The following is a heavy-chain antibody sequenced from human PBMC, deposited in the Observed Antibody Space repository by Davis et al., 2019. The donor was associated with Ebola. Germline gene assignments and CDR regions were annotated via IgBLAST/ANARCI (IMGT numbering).Heavy chain of an antibody. CDR2: IYYSGST. CDR3: ARGLGRYNWKRITTGYGMDV. CDR1: GGSISSSSYY. D-gene: IGHD1-20*01. Sequence: MPGGSLRLSCTVSGGSISSSSYYWGWIRQPPGKGLEWIGSIYYSGSTYYNPSLKSRVTISVDTSKNQFSLKLSSVTAADTAVYYCARGLGRYNWKRITTGYGMDVWGQGTTVTVSS. V-gene: IGHV4-39*07. J-gene: IGHJ6*02.